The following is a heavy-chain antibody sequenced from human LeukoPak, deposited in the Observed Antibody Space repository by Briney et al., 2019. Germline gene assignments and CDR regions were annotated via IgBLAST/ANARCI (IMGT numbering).Heavy chain of an antibody. J-gene: IGHJ4*02. V-gene: IGHV3-30-3*01. CDR1: GFTFSSYA. Sequence: GGSLRLSCAASGFTFSSYAMHWVRQAPGKGLEWVAVISYDGSNKYYADFVKGRFTISRDNSKNTLYLQMNSLRTEDTALYYCAKDYSSRPSYCSGGSCYLQYFDYWGQGTLVTVSS. D-gene: IGHD2-15*01. CDR2: ISYDGSNK. CDR3: AKDYSSRPSYCSGGSCYLQYFDY.